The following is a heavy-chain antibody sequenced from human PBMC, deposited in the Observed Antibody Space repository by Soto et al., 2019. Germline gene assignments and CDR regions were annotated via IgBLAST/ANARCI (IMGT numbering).Heavy chain of an antibody. J-gene: IGHJ5*02. Sequence: GASVKVSCEASGYTFTSYGISWVRQAPGQGLEWMGWISAYNGNTNYAQKLQGRVTMTTDTSTSTAYMELRSLRSDDTAVYYCARVPMVRGVIRLNWFDPWGQGTLVTVSS. V-gene: IGHV1-18*01. CDR2: ISAYNGNT. D-gene: IGHD3-10*01. CDR3: ARVPMVRGVIRLNWFDP. CDR1: GYTFTSYG.